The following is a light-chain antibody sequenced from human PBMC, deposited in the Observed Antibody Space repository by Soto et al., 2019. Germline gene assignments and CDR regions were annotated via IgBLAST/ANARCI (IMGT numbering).Light chain of an antibody. CDR2: DVS. CDR3: CSYAGSYTHYV. CDR1: SSDVGGYNY. J-gene: IGLJ1*01. V-gene: IGLV2-11*01. Sequence: QSALTKPRSVSGSPGQSVTISCTGTSSDVGGYNYVSWYQQHPGKAPKLMIYDVSKRPSGVRDRFSGSKSGNTASLTISGLQADDEADYYCCSYAGSYTHYVFGTGTKLTVL.